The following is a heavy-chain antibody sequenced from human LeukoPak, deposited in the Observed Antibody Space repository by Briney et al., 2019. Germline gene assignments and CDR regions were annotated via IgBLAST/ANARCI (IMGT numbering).Heavy chain of an antibody. J-gene: IGHJ3*02. CDR1: GFTFSNYG. CDR2: IRYDGSDK. CDR3: AKDKYCSTTTCYFPGAFDI. V-gene: IGHV3-30*02. Sequence: GGSLRLSCAASGFTFSNYGMHWVRQAPGKGLEWVAFIRYDGSDKYYVDSVKGRFTISRDNSKNTLCLQMSSLRAEDTAVYYCAKDKYCSTTTCYFPGAFDIWGQGTMVTVSS. D-gene: IGHD2-2*01.